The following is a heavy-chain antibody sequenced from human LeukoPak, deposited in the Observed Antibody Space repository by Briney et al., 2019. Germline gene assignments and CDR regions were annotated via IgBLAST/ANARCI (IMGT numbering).Heavy chain of an antibody. Sequence: SETLSLTCTVSGGSINRSSYYWGWIRQPPGKGLEWIGYIYYSGSTNYNPSLMSRVSILVDTSKNQFSLKLSSVTAADTAVYYCARNTASYYGSGSPNYFDYWGQGSLVTVSS. V-gene: IGHV4-61*05. D-gene: IGHD3-10*01. CDR1: GGSINRSSYY. CDR2: IYYSGST. CDR3: ARNTASYYGSGSPNYFDY. J-gene: IGHJ4*02.